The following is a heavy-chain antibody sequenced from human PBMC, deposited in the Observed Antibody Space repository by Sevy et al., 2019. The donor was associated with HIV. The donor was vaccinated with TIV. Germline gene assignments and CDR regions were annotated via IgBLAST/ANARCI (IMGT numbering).Heavy chain of an antibody. V-gene: IGHV3-7*01. Sequence: GGSLRLSCAASGFTFSSYWMSWVRQAPGKGLEWVANIKQDGSEKYYVDSVKGRFTISRDNAKNSLYLQMNSLRAEDTAVYYCAREYRQIAPNWFDPWGEGTLVTVSS. J-gene: IGHJ5*02. CDR1: GFTFSSYW. CDR3: AREYRQIAPNWFDP. D-gene: IGHD6-13*01. CDR2: IKQDGSEK.